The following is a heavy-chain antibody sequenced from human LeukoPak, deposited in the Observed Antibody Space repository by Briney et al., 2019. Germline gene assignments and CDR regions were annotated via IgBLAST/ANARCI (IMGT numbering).Heavy chain of an antibody. Sequence: GGSLRLSCTASGFTFADYAMSWVRQAPGKGLEWVSGISGSGGSTYYADSVKGRFTISRDNSKNTLYLQMNSLRAEDTAVYYCALTPPYGSGSYYRDYWGQGTLVTVSS. CDR1: GFTFADYA. J-gene: IGHJ4*02. V-gene: IGHV3-23*01. CDR3: ALTPPYGSGSYYRDY. CDR2: ISGSGGST. D-gene: IGHD3-10*01.